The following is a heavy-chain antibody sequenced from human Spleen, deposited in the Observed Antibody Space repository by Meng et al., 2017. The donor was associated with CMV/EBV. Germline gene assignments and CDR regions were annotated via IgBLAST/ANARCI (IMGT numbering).Heavy chain of an antibody. CDR3: ARDILERNAFDM. V-gene: IGHV4-61*01. J-gene: IGHJ3*02. Sequence: SETLSLTCTVSGGSVSTGSYYWSWLRQPPGKGLEWIGYISYIGSTNYNPSLKSRVTISVDTSKNQFSLKLSSVTAADTAIFYCARDILERNAFDMWGQGTMVPSPQ. CDR2: ISYIGST. CDR1: GGSVSTGSYY. D-gene: IGHD1-1*01.